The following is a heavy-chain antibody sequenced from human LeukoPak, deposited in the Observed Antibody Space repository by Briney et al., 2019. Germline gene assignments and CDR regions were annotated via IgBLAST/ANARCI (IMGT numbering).Heavy chain of an antibody. D-gene: IGHD2-15*01. CDR2: ISCNSGKI. V-gene: IGHV3-9*01. J-gene: IGHJ6*02. CDR1: GFTFDDYA. CDR3: AKAKVVAANYYYYGMDV. Sequence: GRSLRLSCAASGFTFDDYAMHWVRQAPGKGLEWVSGISCNSGKIGYADSVKGRFTISRDNAKNSLYLQMNSLRAEDTALYYCAKAKVVAANYYYYGMDVWGQGTTVTVSS.